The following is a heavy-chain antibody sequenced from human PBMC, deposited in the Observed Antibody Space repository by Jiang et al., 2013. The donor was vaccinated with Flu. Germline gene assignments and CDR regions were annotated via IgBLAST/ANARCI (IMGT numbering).Heavy chain of an antibody. CDR3: ARTYYYDSSGYYYSWYFDY. Sequence: PTQTLTLTCTFSGFSLSTSGVGVGWIRQPPGKALEWLALIYWNDDKRYSPSLKSRLTITKDTSKNQVVLTMTNMDPVDTATYYCARTYYYDSSGYYYSWYFDYWGQGILVTVSS. D-gene: IGHD3-22*01. V-gene: IGHV2-5*01. J-gene: IGHJ4*02. CDR2: IYWNDDK. CDR1: GFSLSTSGVG.